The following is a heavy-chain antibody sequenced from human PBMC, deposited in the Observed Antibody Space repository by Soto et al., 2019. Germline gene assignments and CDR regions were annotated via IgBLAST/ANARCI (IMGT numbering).Heavy chain of an antibody. V-gene: IGHV1-69*01. CDR2: IIPIFGTA. CDR1: GGTFSSYA. CDR3: AVKYSDGLESPIMFY. Sequence: QVQLVQSGAEVKKPGSSVKVSCKASGGTFSSYAISWVRQAPGQGLAWMGGIIPIFGTANYAQKFQGRVTITADESTSTAYMELSSLRSEDTAVYYCAVKYSDGLESPIMFYWGQGTLVTVSS. D-gene: IGHD5-18*01. J-gene: IGHJ4*02.